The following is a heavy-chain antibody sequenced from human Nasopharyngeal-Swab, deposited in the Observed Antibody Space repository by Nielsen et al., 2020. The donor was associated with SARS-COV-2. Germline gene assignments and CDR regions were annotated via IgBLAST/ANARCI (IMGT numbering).Heavy chain of an antibody. CDR1: GFTFSDYY. CDR2: ISSSGSTI. Sequence: GGSLRLSCAASGFTFSDYYMSWIRQAPGRGLEWVSYISSSGSTIYYADSVKGRFTISRDNAKNSLYLQMNSLRAEDTAVYYCARSSGGLMDYYYYGMDVWGQGTTVTVSS. V-gene: IGHV3-11*01. CDR3: ARSSGGLMDYYYYGMDV. D-gene: IGHD6-19*01. J-gene: IGHJ6*02.